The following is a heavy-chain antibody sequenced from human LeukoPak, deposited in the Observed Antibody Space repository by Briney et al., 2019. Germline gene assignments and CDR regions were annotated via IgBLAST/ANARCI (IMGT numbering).Heavy chain of an antibody. V-gene: IGHV4-34*01. D-gene: IGHD6-13*01. Sequence: SETLSLTCAVYGGSFSGYYWSWIRQPPGKGLVWIGEINHSGSTNYNPSLKSRVTISVDTSKNQFSLKLSSVTAADTAVYYCAKGSWYRYYYYGMDVWGQGTTVTVSS. CDR1: GGSFSGYY. J-gene: IGHJ6*02. CDR3: AKGSWYRYYYYGMDV. CDR2: INHSGST.